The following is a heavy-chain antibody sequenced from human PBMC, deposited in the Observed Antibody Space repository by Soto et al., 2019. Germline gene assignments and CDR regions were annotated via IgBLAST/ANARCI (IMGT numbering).Heavy chain of an antibody. CDR2: MNPNSGNT. CDR1: GYTFTSYD. CDR3: AREKTSYGMDV. Sequence: QVQLVQSGAEVKKPGASVKVSCKASGYTFTSYDINWVRQATGQGLEWMGWMNPNSGNTGYAQKFQGRVTMTRNTSITTVYMERSSLRSEDTAVCYGAREKTSYGMDVWGQGTTVTVSS. J-gene: IGHJ6*02. V-gene: IGHV1-8*01.